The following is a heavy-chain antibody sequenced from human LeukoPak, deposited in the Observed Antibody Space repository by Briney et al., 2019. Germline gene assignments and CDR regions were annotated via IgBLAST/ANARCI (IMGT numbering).Heavy chain of an antibody. CDR1: GGSISSGDYY. CDR2: IYYSGST. Sequence: SETLSLTCTVSGGSISSGDYYWSWIRQPPGKGLEWIGYIYYSGSTYYNPSLKSRVTISVDTSKNQFSLKLSSVTAADTAVYYRARDTGEAFDPWGQGTLVTVSS. CDR3: ARDTGEAFDP. D-gene: IGHD1-14*01. J-gene: IGHJ5*02. V-gene: IGHV4-30-4*01.